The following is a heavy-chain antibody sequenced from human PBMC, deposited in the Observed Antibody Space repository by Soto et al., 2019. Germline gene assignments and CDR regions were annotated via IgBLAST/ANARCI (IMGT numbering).Heavy chain of an antibody. J-gene: IGHJ4*02. CDR1: GFTFTNYA. D-gene: IGHD3-10*01. CDR2: ISGLGSDT. CDR3: AKDPEVFGDG. V-gene: IGHV3-23*01. Sequence: LRLSCAASGFTFTNYAMSWVRQAPGKGLQWVSSISGLGSDTYYADSVKGRFTISRDNSKNTVYLQMNNLRAEDTALYYCAKDPEVFGDGWGQGTLVTVSS.